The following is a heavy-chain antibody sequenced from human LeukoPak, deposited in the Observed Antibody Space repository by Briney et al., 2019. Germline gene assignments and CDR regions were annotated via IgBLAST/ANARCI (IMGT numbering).Heavy chain of an antibody. D-gene: IGHD6-19*01. Sequence: GGSLRLSCAASGFTFSSYAMSWVRQAPGKGLEWVANIKQDGSEKYYLDSVKGRFIISRDNAENSLYLQMNSLRAEDTALYYCARDHGTGWYVDYFDYWGQGTPVTVSS. CDR1: GFTFSSYA. CDR2: IKQDGSEK. J-gene: IGHJ4*02. CDR3: ARDHGTGWYVDYFDY. V-gene: IGHV3-7*01.